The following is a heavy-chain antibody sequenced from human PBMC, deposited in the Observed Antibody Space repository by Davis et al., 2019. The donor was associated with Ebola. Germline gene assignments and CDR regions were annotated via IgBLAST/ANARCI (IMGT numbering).Heavy chain of an antibody. Sequence: PGGSLRLSCAASGLTFSTYAMSWIRQAPGVGLEWVSAISGNSGSIHYADSVKGRFTISRDNPNNILYLEMNSLRAEDTAIYYCATRTGEGYWGQGTLVTVSS. V-gene: IGHV3-23*01. D-gene: IGHD7-27*01. CDR1: GLTFSTYA. CDR2: ISGNSGSI. J-gene: IGHJ4*02. CDR3: ATRTGEGY.